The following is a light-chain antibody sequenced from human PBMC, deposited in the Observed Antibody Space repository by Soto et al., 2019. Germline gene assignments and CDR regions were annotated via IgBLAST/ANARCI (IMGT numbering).Light chain of an antibody. J-gene: IGKJ1*01. CDR3: QQYKTYWT. Sequence: TQMTQSPLSLSASVGEKIIITCRASRDVGSDVSWYQQKPGQAPKLVIYAASNLYTGVPSRFSGGGSGTEFTLTISSLQPDDFATYYCQQYKTYWTFGPGTKVDIK. V-gene: IGKV1-17*01. CDR1: RDVGSD. CDR2: AAS.